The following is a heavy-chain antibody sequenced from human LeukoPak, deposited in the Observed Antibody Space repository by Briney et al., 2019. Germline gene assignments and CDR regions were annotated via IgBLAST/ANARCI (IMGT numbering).Heavy chain of an antibody. CDR3: AKDLPSGYYDSSGYTSPNWFDP. J-gene: IGHJ5*02. CDR2: IWYDGSNK. V-gene: IGHV3-33*06. D-gene: IGHD3-22*01. Sequence: PGGSLRLSCAAPGFTFSSYGMQRVRQAPGKGLEWVADIWYDGSNKYYADSVKGRFTISRDTSKSTLYPQMSSLRAEDTAVYYCAKDLPSGYYDSSGYTSPNWFDPGGQGTLVTVSS. CDR1: GFTFSSYG.